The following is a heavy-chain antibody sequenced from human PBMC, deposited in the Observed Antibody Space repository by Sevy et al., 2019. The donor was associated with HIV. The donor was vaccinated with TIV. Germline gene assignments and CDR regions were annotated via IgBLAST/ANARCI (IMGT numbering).Heavy chain of an antibody. CDR1: GGSISSGGYY. V-gene: IGHV4-31*03. Sequence: SETLSLTCTVSGGSISSGGYYWSWIRQHPGKGLEWIGYIYYSGSTYYNPSLKSRVTISVDTSKNQFSLKLSSVTAADTAVYYCASEKPAGITIFGVVIKGGFDPWGQGTLVTVSS. D-gene: IGHD3-3*01. CDR2: IYYSGST. CDR3: ASEKPAGITIFGVVIKGGFDP. J-gene: IGHJ5*02.